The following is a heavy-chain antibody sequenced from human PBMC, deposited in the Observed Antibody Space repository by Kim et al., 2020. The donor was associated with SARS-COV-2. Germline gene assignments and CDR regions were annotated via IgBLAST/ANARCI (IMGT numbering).Heavy chain of an antibody. CDR1: GFIFSSYW. D-gene: IGHD3-10*01. J-gene: IGHJ4*02. V-gene: IGHV3-7*01. CDR2: INQDGSEK. Sequence: GGSLRLSCAASGFIFSSYWMTWVRQAPGKGLQWVANINQDGSEKYYVDSVKGRFTISRDNAKNSLYLQMNSLRAEDTAVYYCARTPSGSYYRTFDYWGQGTLVTVSS. CDR3: ARTPSGSYYRTFDY.